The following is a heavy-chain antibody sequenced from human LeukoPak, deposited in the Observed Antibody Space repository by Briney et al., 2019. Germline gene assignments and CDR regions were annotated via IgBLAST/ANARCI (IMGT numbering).Heavy chain of an antibody. D-gene: IGHD6-19*01. CDR1: GYTFSSYG. Sequence: ASVKVSCKASGYTFSSYGISWVRQAPGQGLEWMGWISGYNGNTHYAQKLQGRVTMTTDTSTSTAYMELRSLRSDDAAVYYCARHYPTPNSGWELTWFDPWGQGTLVTVSS. J-gene: IGHJ5*02. CDR3: ARHYPTPNSGWELTWFDP. V-gene: IGHV1-18*01. CDR2: ISGYNGNT.